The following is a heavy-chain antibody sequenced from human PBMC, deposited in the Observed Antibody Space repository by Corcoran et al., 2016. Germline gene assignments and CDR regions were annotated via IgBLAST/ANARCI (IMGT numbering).Heavy chain of an antibody. J-gene: IGHJ6*02. CDR2: ISAYNGNT. D-gene: IGHD2-2*02. CDR1: GYTFTSYG. CDR3: EREGSPLVRCSSTSCYTAYYGMDV. V-gene: IGHV1-18*01. Sequence: QVQLVQSGAEVKKPGASVKVSCKASGYTFTSYGISWVRQAPGQGLEWMGWISAYNGNTNYAQKLQGRVTMTTDTSTSTAYMELRSLRSDDTAVYSCEREGSPLVRCSSTSCYTAYYGMDVWGQGTTVTVSS.